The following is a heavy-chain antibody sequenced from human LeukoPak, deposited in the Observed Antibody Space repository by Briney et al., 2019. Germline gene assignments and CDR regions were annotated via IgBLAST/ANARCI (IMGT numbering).Heavy chain of an antibody. CDR2: IRYDGSNK. V-gene: IGHV3-30*02. D-gene: IGHD3-10*01. Sequence: GGSLRLSCAASGFTFSSYGMHWVRQAPGKGLEWVAFIRYDGSNKCYADSVKGRFTISRDNSKNTLYLQMNSLRAEDTAVYYCAKRSGYYYGSGSYYTNWFDPWGQGTLVTVSS. J-gene: IGHJ5*02. CDR3: AKRSGYYYGSGSYYTNWFDP. CDR1: GFTFSSYG.